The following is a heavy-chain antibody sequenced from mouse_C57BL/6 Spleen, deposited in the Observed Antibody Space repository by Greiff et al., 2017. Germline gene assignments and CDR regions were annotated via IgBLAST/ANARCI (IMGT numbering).Heavy chain of an antibody. V-gene: IGHV5-6*02. CDR2: ISSGGSYT. D-gene: IGHD2-13*01. CDR3: ARRGDPYYFDY. CDR1: GFTFSSYG. Sequence: DVKLQESGGDLVKPGGSLKLSCAASGFTFSSYGMSWVRQTPDKRLEWVATISSGGSYTYYPDSVKGRFTISRDNAKNTLYLQMSSLKSEDTAMYYCARRGDPYYFDYWGQGTTLTVSS. J-gene: IGHJ2*01.